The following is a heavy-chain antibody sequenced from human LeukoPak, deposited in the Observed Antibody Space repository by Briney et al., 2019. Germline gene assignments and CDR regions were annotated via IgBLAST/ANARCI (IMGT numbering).Heavy chain of an antibody. CDR1: HGSISSYY. CDR2: IYYSGST. Sequence: SETLSLTCTVSHGSISSYYWSWIRQPPGKGLEWIGFIYYSGSTNYNPSLKSRVTISIDTSKNQFSLKLISLTAADTAVYYCARSKRGYEYYFDCWGQGTLVTVSS. V-gene: IGHV4-59*01. D-gene: IGHD5-12*01. J-gene: IGHJ4*02. CDR3: ARSKRGYEYYFDC.